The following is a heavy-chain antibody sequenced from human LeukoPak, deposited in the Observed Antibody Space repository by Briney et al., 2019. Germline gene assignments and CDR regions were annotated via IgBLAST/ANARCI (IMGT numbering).Heavy chain of an antibody. CDR2: MNPNSGNT. CDR3: AKAKQYGSGWSYYFDY. Sequence: ASVKVSCKASGYTFTSYDINWVRQATGQGLEWMGWMNPNSGNTGYAQKFQGRVTMTRNTSISTAYMELSSLRSEDTAVYYCAKAKQYGSGWSYYFDYWGQGTLVTVSS. J-gene: IGHJ4*02. V-gene: IGHV1-8*01. CDR1: GYTFTSYD. D-gene: IGHD6-19*01.